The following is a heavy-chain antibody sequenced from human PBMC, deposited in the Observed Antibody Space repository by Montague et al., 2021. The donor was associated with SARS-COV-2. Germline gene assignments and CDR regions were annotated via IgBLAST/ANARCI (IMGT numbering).Heavy chain of an antibody. D-gene: IGHD3/OR15-3a*01. V-gene: IGHV3-7*01. CDR2: INQDETAK. CDR3: ARSPRGSGTGWLDY. J-gene: IGHJ4*02. Sequence: NWVRQAPGKGLQWVANINQDETAKTYVDSVKGRFTISKDNAKNSLILQMNSLKDEDTAVYYCARSPRGSGTGWLDYWGQGTLVTVSS.